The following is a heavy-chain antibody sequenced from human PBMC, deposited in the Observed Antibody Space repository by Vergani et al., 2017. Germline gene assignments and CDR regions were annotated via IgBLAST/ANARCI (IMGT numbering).Heavy chain of an antibody. J-gene: IGHJ4*02. CDR1: GGSISSYY. D-gene: IGHD6-19*01. Sequence: QVQLQESGPGLVKPSETLSLTCTVSGGSISSYYWSWIRQPPGKGLEWIGYIYYSGSTNYNPSLKSRVTISVDTSKNQFSLKLSSVTAADTAVYYCARGSFIGGVAGHFDYWGQGTLVTVSS. V-gene: IGHV4-59*01. CDR3: ARGSFIGGVAGHFDY. CDR2: IYYSGST.